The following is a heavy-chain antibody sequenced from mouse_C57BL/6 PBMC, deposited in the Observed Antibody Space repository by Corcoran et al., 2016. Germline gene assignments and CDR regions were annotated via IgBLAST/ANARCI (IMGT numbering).Heavy chain of an antibody. V-gene: IGHV1-53*01. Sequence: VQLQQSGPVLMKPGASVKLSCKASGYTFTSYCMHWVKQRPGQGLEWIGSINPSNGGTNYNEKFKSKATMTVDKSSSTAYMQLSSLTSEDSAVYYSAFITVVGNCYFDVWGPGTTVTVPS. D-gene: IGHD1-1*01. CDR1: GYTFTSYC. J-gene: IGHJ1*01. CDR3: AFITVVGNCYFDV. CDR2: INPSNGGT.